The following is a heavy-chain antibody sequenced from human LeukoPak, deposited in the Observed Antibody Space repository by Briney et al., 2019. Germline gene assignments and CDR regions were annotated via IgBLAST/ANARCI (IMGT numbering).Heavy chain of an antibody. V-gene: IGHV1-2*02. Sequence: ASVKVSCKASGYTFSDHYAPHYMYWVRQAPGQGLEWMGWINPNTGGTNYAQNFQGRVTMTRDTSLSTVYMELSRLRSDDTAVYYCARDSSGWRSDFDYWGQGTLVTVSS. CDR3: ARDSSGWRSDFDY. J-gene: IGHJ4*02. CDR2: INPNTGGT. CDR1: GYTFSDHY. D-gene: IGHD6-19*01.